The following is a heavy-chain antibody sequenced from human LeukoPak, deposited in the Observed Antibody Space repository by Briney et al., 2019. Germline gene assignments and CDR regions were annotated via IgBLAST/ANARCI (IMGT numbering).Heavy chain of an antibody. Sequence: ASVKVSCKASGYSFTSHYMHWVRQAPGQGLEWMGLINPSGSSTLYAQKFQGRVTMTRDMSTTTDYMELSSLRSEDTAVYYCARGRKYTSGYRVTELGSGYSDYWGQGTLVTVSS. CDR1: GYSFTSHY. CDR3: ARGRKYTSGYRVTELGSGYSDY. V-gene: IGHV1-46*01. D-gene: IGHD5-18*01. CDR2: INPSGSST. J-gene: IGHJ4*02.